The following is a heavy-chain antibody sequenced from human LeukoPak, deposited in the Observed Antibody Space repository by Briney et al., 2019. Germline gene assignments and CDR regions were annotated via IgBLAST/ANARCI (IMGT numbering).Heavy chain of an antibody. J-gene: IGHJ6*03. CDR2: ISSSSSYI. Sequence: PGGSLRLSCAASGFTFSSYSMNWVRQAPGKGLEWVSSISSSSSYIYYADSVKGRFTISRDNAKNSLYLQMNSLRAEDTAVYYCARALYDCSSTSCLYYMDVWGKGTTVTVSS. CDR1: GFTFSSYS. CDR3: ARALYDCSSTSCLYYMDV. V-gene: IGHV3-21*01. D-gene: IGHD2-2*01.